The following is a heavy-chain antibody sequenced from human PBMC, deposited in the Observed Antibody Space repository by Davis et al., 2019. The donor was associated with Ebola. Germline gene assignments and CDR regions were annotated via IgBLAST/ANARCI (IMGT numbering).Heavy chain of an antibody. CDR3: ARGYSSGWHIDY. D-gene: IGHD6-19*01. CDR2: INPNSGDT. V-gene: IGHV1-2*02. J-gene: IGHJ4*02. CDR1: GYTFTGQY. Sequence: ASVKVSCKASGYTFTGQYMLWVRQAPGQGLEWMGWINPNSGDTHSAERFQGRVTMTRDTSISTAYMELSRLRSDDTAVYYCARGYSSGWHIDYWGQGTLVTVSS.